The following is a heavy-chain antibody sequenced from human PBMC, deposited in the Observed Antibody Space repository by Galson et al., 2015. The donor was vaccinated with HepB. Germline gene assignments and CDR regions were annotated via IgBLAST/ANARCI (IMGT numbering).Heavy chain of an antibody. D-gene: IGHD5-18*01. CDR1: GFTFSSYS. CDR3: ARDQLPGIQLWSFDY. Sequence: SLRLSCAASGFTFSSYSMNWVRQAPGKGLEWVSYISSSSSTIYYADSVKGRFTISRDNAKNSLYLQMNSLRAEDTAVYYCARDQLPGIQLWSFDYWGQGTLVTVSS. J-gene: IGHJ4*02. V-gene: IGHV3-48*01. CDR2: ISSSSSTI.